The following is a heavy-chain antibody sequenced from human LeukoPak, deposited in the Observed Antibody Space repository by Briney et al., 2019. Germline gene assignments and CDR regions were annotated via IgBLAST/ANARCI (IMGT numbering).Heavy chain of an antibody. CDR3: ARDRYYYDRSGYHEFFDY. Sequence: SETLSFTCTVSGGSISSYYWSWIRQPPGKGLEWIWYIYYSGSTNYNPSPTSRVTISVDTSKNQFSLKLSSVTAADTAVYYCARDRYYYDRSGYHEFFDYWGQGTLVTVSS. D-gene: IGHD3-22*01. J-gene: IGHJ4*02. V-gene: IGHV4-59*01. CDR2: IYYSGST. CDR1: GGSISSYY.